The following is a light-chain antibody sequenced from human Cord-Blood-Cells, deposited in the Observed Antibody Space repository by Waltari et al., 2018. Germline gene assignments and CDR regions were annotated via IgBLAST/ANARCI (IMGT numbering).Light chain of an antibody. J-gene: IGKJ4*01. CDR2: AAS. CDR3: QQRYSTPLT. Sequence: DIQMTQSPSSLSASVGDRVTITCRASQSISSYLNWYQQKPGKAPKLLIYAASSLQSGVPSRFSGSGSGTDFPLTISRPQPEDFATYYCQQRYSTPLTFGGGTKVEIK. V-gene: IGKV1-39*01. CDR1: QSISSY.